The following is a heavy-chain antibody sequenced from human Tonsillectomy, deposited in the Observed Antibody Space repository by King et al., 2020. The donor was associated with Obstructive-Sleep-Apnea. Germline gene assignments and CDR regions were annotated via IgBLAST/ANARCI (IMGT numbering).Heavy chain of an antibody. Sequence: LQLQESGPGLVKPSETLSLTCTVSGGSISSSSYYWGWIRQPPGKGLEWIGSIYYSGSTYYNPSLKSRVTISVDTSKNQFSLKLSSVTAADTAVYYCARGFVTMVRGDHGMDVWGQGTTVTVSS. CDR2: IYYSGST. CDR1: GGSISSSSYY. D-gene: IGHD3-10*01. CDR3: ARGFVTMVRGDHGMDV. J-gene: IGHJ6*02. V-gene: IGHV4-39*07.